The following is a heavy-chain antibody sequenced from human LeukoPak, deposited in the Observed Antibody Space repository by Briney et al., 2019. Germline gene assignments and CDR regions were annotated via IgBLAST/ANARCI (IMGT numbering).Heavy chain of an antibody. J-gene: IGHJ3*02. V-gene: IGHV3-74*01. CDR1: RFTFTDSW. Sequence: GGSLRLSCVAHRFTFTDSWMHWVRQAPGKGLVWVSQIHTDGSRTNYADSVRGRFSISIDSAKNTLYLQMSSLRVEDTAVYYCAREVDAFDIWGQGTMVTVSS. CDR3: AREVDAFDI. CDR2: IHTDGSRT.